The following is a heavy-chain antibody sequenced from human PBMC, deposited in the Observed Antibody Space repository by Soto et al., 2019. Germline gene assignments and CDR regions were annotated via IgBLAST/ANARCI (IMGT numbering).Heavy chain of an antibody. J-gene: IGHJ4*02. D-gene: IGHD3-16*01. CDR2: ISWDGGST. V-gene: IGHV3-43*01. CDR3: AKDKGRTARGNYFDY. Sequence: GGSLRLSCAASGFTFDDYTMHWVRQAPGKGLEWVSLISWDGGSTYYADSVKGRFTISRDNSKNSLYLQMNSLRTEDTALYYCAKDKGRTARGNYFDYWGQGTLVTVSS. CDR1: GFTFDDYT.